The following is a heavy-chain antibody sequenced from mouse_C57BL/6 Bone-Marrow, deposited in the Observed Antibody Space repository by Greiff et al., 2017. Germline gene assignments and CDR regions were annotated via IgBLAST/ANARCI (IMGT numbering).Heavy chain of an antibody. CDR1: GFSLTSYG. V-gene: IGHV2-5*01. CDR2: IWRGGST. Sequence: QVQLQQSGPGLVQPSQSLSITCTVSGFSLTSYGVHWVRQSPGKGLEWLGVIWRGGSTDYNAAFMSRLSITKDNSKSQVFFKMNSLQADDTAIYYCAKNEGGVPGYFDVWGTGTTVTVSS. CDR3: AKNEGGVPGYFDV. J-gene: IGHJ1*03.